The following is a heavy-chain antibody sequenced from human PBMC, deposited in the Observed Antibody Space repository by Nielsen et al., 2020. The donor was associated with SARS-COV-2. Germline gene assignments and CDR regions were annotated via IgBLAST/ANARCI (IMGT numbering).Heavy chain of an antibody. D-gene: IGHD3-10*01. CDR2: IIPIFGTA. V-gene: IGHV1-69*13. CDR3: ARDRDYYYGSERGNYYYMDV. Sequence: SVKISCKASGGTFSSYAISWVRQAPGQGLEWMGGIIPIFGTANYAQKFQGRVTITADESTSTAYMELSSLRSEDTAVYYRARDRDYYYGSERGNYYYMDVWGKGTTVTVSS. J-gene: IGHJ6*03. CDR1: GGTFSSYA.